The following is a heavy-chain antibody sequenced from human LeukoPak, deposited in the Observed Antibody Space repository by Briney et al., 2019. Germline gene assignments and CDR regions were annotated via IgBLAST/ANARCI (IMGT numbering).Heavy chain of an antibody. J-gene: IGHJ2*01. V-gene: IGHV1-18*01. CDR1: GYTFTSYG. CDR2: ISAYNGNT. CDR3: ARVPLFDSSGYYLSWYFDL. Sequence: GASVKVSCKASGYTFTSYGISWVRQAPGQGLEWMGWISAYNGNTNYAQRLQGRVTMTTDTSTSTAYMELRSLRSDDTAVYYCARVPLFDSSGYYLSWYFDLWGRGTLVTVSS. D-gene: IGHD3-22*01.